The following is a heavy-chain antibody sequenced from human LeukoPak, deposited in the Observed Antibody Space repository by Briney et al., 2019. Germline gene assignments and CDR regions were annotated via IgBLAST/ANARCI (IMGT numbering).Heavy chain of an antibody. CDR3: ARDRNYDFWSGYSPELDYYYYMDV. CDR1: GGSISSGSYY. D-gene: IGHD3-3*01. V-gene: IGHV4-61*02. Sequence: SETLSLTCTVSGGSISSGSYYWSWIRQPAGKGLEWIGRIYTSGSTNYNPSLKSRVTISVDTSKNQFSLKLSSVTAADTAVYYCARDRNYDFWSGYSPELDYYYYMDVWGKGTTVTVSS. CDR2: IYTSGST. J-gene: IGHJ6*03.